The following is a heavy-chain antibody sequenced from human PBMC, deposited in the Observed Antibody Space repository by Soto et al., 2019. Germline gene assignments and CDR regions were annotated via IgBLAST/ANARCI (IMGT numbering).Heavy chain of an antibody. CDR2: IIPIFGTA. D-gene: IGHD3-3*01. CDR3: ARSAYYDFWSGYQGGYYFDY. V-gene: IGHV1-69*01. CDR1: GGTFSSYA. Sequence: QVQLVQSGAEVKKPGSSVKVSCKASGGTFSSYAISWVRQAPGQGLEWMGGIIPIFGTANYAQKFQGRVTITADESTSTAYMELSSLRSEDTAVYYCARSAYYDFWSGYQGGYYFDYWGQGTLVTVSS. J-gene: IGHJ4*02.